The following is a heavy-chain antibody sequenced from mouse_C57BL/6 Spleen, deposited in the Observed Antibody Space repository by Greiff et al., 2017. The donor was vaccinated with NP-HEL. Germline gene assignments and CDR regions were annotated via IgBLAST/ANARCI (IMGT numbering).Heavy chain of an antibody. V-gene: IGHV8-12*01. Sequence: QVTLKESGPGILQSSQTLSLTCSFSGFSLSTSGMGVSWIRQPPGKGLEWLVHIYWDDDKRYNPSLKSRLTISKDTSRNQVFLKITSVDTTDTATYYCARAGYDYEDAMDYWGQGTSVTVSS. CDR1: GFSLSTSGMG. CDR3: ARAGYDYEDAMDY. CDR2: IYWDDDK. D-gene: IGHD2-4*01. J-gene: IGHJ4*01.